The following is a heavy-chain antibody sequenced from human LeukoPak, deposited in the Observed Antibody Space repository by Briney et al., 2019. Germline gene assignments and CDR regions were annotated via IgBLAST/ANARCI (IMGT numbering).Heavy chain of an antibody. CDR3: AKDLVGTKATTWVY. CDR1: RFNFSPYA. V-gene: IGHV3-64D*06. CDR2: ISSSGGST. D-gene: IGHD4-17*01. J-gene: IGHJ4*02. Sequence: GGSLRLSCSASRFNFSPYAMHGLRQAPGKGLEYVSAISSSGGSTYYADSVKGRFTISRDNSKNTLYLQMSSLRPEDTALYYCAKDLVGTKATTWVYWGQGTLVTVSS.